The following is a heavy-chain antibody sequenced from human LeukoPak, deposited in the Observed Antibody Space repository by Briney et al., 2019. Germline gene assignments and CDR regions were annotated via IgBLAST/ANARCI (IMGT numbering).Heavy chain of an antibody. CDR1: GFTFSSHW. Sequence: GGSLRLSCVASGFTFSSHWMSWVRQAPGKGPEWVANIKQDGSEKYYVDSVKGRFTISRDNAKNSLYLQMNSLRAEDTAVYYCARDKPSIHAFDIWGQGTMVTVSS. CDR3: ARDKPSIHAFDI. V-gene: IGHV3-7*03. D-gene: IGHD2/OR15-2a*01. CDR2: IKQDGSEK. J-gene: IGHJ3*02.